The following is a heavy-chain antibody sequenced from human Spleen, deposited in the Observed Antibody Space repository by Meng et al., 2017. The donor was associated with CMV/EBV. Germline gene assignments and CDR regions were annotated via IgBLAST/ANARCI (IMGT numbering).Heavy chain of an antibody. V-gene: IGHV1-69*04. Sequence: SVKVSCKASGYTFNSYGISWVRQAPGQGLEWMGRIIPILGIANYAQKFQGRVTITADKSTSTAYMELSSLRSEDTAVYYCARVQVPAAVNYYYGMDVWGQGTTVTVSS. CDR1: GYTFNSYG. CDR3: ARVQVPAAVNYYYGMDV. D-gene: IGHD2-2*01. CDR2: IIPILGIA. J-gene: IGHJ6*02.